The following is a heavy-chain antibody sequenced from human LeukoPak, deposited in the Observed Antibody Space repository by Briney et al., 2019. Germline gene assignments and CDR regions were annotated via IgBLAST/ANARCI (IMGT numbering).Heavy chain of an antibody. CDR3: ARGENGYYDFWSGPYFDY. D-gene: IGHD3-3*01. CDR2: INPNSGGT. J-gene: IGHJ4*02. V-gene: IGHV1-2*02. CDR1: GNTFTGYY. Sequence: ASVKVSCKASGNTFTGYYMHWVRQAPGQGLEWMGWINPNSGGTNYAQKFQGRVTMTRDTSISTAYMELSRLRSDDTAVYYCARGENGYYDFWSGPYFDYWGQGTLVTVSS.